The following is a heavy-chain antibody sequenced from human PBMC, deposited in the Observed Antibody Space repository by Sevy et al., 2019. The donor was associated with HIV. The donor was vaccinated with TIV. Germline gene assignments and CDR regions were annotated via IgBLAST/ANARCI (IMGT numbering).Heavy chain of an antibody. V-gene: IGHV4-39*01. CDR2: IYYSGRT. CDR1: GGSISSSSYF. CDR3: ARQIYGDYGDGFDY. D-gene: IGHD4-17*01. Sequence: SETLSLTCTVSGGSISSSSYFWGWIRQPPGKGLELIGSIYYSGRTYYNPSLKSRVTISVDTSKIQFSLKLSSVTAADTAVYYCARQIYGDYGDGFDYWGQGTLVTVSS. J-gene: IGHJ4*02.